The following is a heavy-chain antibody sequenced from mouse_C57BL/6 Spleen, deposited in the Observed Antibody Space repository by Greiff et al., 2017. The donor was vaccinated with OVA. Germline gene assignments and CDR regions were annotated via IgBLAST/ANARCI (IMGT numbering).Heavy chain of an antibody. J-gene: IGHJ1*03. CDR2: INPNNGGT. CDR1: GYTFTDYY. CDR3: ARVTTVVSYWYFDV. Sequence: EVQLQQSGPELVKPGASVKISCKASGYTFTDYYMHWVKQSPGKSLEWIGDINPNNGGTSYNQKFKGKATLTVDKSSSTAYMELRSLTSEDSAVYYCARVTTVVSYWYFDVWGTGTTVTVSS. D-gene: IGHD1-1*01. V-gene: IGHV1-26*01.